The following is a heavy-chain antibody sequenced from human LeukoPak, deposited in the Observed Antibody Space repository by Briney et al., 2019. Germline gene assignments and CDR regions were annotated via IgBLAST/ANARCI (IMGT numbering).Heavy chain of an antibody. D-gene: IGHD6-19*01. Sequence: GGSLRLSCAASGFIFSSYAMSWVRQAPGKGLEWVSAISGSGGSTYYADSVKGRFTISRDNSKNTLYLQMNSLRAEDTAVYHCAFPPKQWLVGYFDYWGQGTLVTVSS. J-gene: IGHJ4*02. CDR2: ISGSGGST. CDR1: GFIFSSYA. CDR3: AFPPKQWLVGYFDY. V-gene: IGHV3-23*01.